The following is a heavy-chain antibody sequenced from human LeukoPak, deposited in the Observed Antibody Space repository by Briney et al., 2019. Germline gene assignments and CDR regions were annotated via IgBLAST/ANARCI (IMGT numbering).Heavy chain of an antibody. CDR1: GYTFATYH. Sequence: APVKVSCKASGYTFATYHIHWVRQAPGQGLEWMGWIHPDSGSTNYAQKFQGRVTMTTDTSITTSYMELSGLTSDDTAIYYCARDRGWEHLRAENWFDPWGQGTLVTVS. CDR3: ARDRGWEHLRAENWFDP. V-gene: IGHV1-2*02. J-gene: IGHJ5*01. CDR2: IHPDSGST. D-gene: IGHD1-26*01.